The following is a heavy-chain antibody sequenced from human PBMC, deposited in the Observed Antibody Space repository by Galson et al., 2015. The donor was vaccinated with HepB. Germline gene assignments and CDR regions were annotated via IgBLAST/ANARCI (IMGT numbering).Heavy chain of an antibody. V-gene: IGHV1-2*02. D-gene: IGHD1-7*01. J-gene: IGHJ4*02. CDR1: GYTFTSYY. CDR3: ARALKTTPSGY. Sequence: SCKASGYTFTSYYMHWVRQAPGQGLEWMGWINPNSGGTNYAQKFQGRVTMTRDTSISTAYMELSRLRSDDTAVYYCARALKTTPSGYWGQGTLVTVSS. CDR2: INPNSGGT.